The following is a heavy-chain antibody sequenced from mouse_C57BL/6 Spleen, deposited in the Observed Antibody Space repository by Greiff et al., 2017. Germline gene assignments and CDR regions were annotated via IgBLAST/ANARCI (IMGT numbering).Heavy chain of an antibody. Sequence: EVQRVESGGGLVKPGGSLKLSCAASGFTFSSYAMSWVRQTPEKRLEWVATISDGGSYTYYPDNVKGRFTISRDNAKNNLYLQMSHLKSEDTAMYYCARGGGYGNWAYWGQGTLVTVSA. D-gene: IGHD2-1*01. V-gene: IGHV5-4*01. CDR3: ARGGGYGNWAY. CDR2: ISDGGSYT. J-gene: IGHJ3*01. CDR1: GFTFSSYA.